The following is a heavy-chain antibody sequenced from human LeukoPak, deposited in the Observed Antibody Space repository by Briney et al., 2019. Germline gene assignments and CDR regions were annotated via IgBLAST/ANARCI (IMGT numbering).Heavy chain of an antibody. J-gene: IGHJ4*02. CDR3: ARGVGYCSSTSCYWEFDY. V-gene: IGHV4-59*01. D-gene: IGHD2-2*01. CDR1: GGSISSYY. CDR2: IYYSGST. Sequence: PSETLSLTCTVSGGSISSYYWSWIRQPPGKGLEWIGYIYYSGSTNYNPSLKSRVTISVETSKNQFSLKLSSLTAADTAVYYCARGVGYCSSTSCYWEFDYWGQGTLVTVSS.